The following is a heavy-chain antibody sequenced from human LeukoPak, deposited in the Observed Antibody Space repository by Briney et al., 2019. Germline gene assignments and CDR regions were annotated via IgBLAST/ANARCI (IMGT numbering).Heavy chain of an antibody. V-gene: IGHV3-23*01. CDR2: SSSGGGST. J-gene: IGHJ4*02. CDR1: GFTFSSYA. CDR3: AKARFTVTNYFDY. Sequence: GGSLRLSCAASGFTFSSYAMIWVRQAPGQGLEWVSASSSGGGSTYYADSVKGRFTISRDNSKNTLYLQMNSLRAEDTAVYYCAKARFTVTNYFDYWGQGTLVTVSS. D-gene: IGHD4-17*01.